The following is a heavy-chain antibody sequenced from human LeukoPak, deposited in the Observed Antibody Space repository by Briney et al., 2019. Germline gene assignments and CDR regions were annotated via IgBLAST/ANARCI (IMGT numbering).Heavy chain of an antibody. CDR3: AREEYSSGWYPGKWFDP. D-gene: IGHD6-19*01. V-gene: IGHV1-46*01. CDR1: GYTFTSYY. CDR2: INLSGDST. Sequence: GASVKVSCKASGYTFTSYYMHWVRQAPGQGLEWMGIINLSGDSTSYAQKFQGRVTMTRDTSTSTVYMELSSLRSEDTAVYYCAREEYSSGWYPGKWFDPWGQGTLVTVSS. J-gene: IGHJ5*02.